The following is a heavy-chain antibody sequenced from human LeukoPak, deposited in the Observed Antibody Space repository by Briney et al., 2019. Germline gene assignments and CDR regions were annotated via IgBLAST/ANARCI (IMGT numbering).Heavy chain of an antibody. V-gene: IGHV1-8*03. CDR3: ARAKPKNMVRGLIMRRESRYYFDY. CDR1: GYTFTSYD. CDR2: MNPNSGNT. Sequence: ASVKVSCKASGYTFTSYDINWVRQATGQGLEWMGWMNPNSGNTGYAQKFQGRVTITRNTSISTAYMELSSLRSEDTAVYYCARAKPKNMVRGLIMRRESRYYFDYWGQGTLVTVSS. J-gene: IGHJ4*02. D-gene: IGHD3-10*01.